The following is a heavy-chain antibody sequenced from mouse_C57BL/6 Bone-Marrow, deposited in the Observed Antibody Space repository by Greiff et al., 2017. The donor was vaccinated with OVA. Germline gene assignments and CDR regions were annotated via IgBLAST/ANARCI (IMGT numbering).Heavy chain of an antibody. CDR1: GFNIKNTY. J-gene: IGHJ2*01. D-gene: IGHD1-1*01. V-gene: IGHV14-3*01. Sequence: EVKLVESVAELVRPGASVKLSCTASGFNIKNTYMHWVKQRPEQGLEWIGRIDPANGNTKYAPKFQGKATITADTSSNTAYLQLSSLTSEDTAIYYCARGDYGSSYHFDYWGQGTTLTVSS. CDR3: ARGDYGSSYHFDY. CDR2: IDPANGNT.